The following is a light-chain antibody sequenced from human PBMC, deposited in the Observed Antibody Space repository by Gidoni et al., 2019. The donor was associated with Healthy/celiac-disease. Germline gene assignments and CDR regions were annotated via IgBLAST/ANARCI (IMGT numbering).Light chain of an antibody. CDR3: QQYYSTPRLT. Sequence: DIVMTQSPDSLAVSLGERATINCKSSQSVLYSSNNKNYLAWYQQKPGQPPKLLIYWASTRESGVPDRVSGSGSGTDFTLTISSLQAEDVVVYYCQQYYSTPRLTFGGGTKVEIK. V-gene: IGKV4-1*01. J-gene: IGKJ4*01. CDR1: QSVLYSSNNKNY. CDR2: WAS.